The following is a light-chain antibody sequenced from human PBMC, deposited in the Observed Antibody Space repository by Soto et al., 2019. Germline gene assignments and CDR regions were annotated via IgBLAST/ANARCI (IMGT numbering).Light chain of an antibody. CDR1: QDISSY. V-gene: IGKV1-8*01. Sequence: AIRMTQSPSSFSASTGDRVTITCRASQDISSYLAWYQQKPGKAPKLLIYGASTLQSGVPSRFSGSGSGTDFTLTISCLQSEDFASYYCQQYYGCPLTFGGGTNVEI. J-gene: IGKJ4*01. CDR3: QQYYGCPLT. CDR2: GAS.